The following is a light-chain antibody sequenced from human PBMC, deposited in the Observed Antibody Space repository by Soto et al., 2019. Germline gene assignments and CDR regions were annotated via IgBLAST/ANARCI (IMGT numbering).Light chain of an antibody. V-gene: IGLV4-69*01. Sequence: QYVLTQSPSASASLGASVKLTCTLSSEYSSYAIAWHQQQPEKGPRYLMKLNSDGSHSKGDGIPDRFSGSSSGAERYLTISSLQSEDEADYYCQTWGTGMVFGGGTKLTVL. J-gene: IGLJ3*02. CDR2: LNSDGSH. CDR3: QTWGTGMV. CDR1: SEYSSYA.